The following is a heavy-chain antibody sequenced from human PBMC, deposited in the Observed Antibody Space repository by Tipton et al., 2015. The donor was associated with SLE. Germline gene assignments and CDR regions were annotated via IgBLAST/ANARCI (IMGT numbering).Heavy chain of an antibody. CDR3: ARECSGTGCLDY. CDR2: IIPIFGTA. D-gene: IGHD3-10*02. CDR1: GGTFSSYA. J-gene: IGHJ4*02. V-gene: IGHV1-69*01. Sequence: QLVQSGPEVKKPGSSVKVSCKASGGTFSSYAISWVRQAPGQGLEWMGGIIPIFGTANYAQKFQGRVTITADESTSTAYMELSSLRSEDAAVYYCARECSGTGCLDYWGQGTLVTVSS.